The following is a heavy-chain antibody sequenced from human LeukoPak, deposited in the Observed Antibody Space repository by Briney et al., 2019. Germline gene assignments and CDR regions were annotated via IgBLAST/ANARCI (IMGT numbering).Heavy chain of an antibody. Sequence: PSDTLSLTCTVSGGSISSGSYYWRWIRQPAAEGLEWIVCIYTSGSTNYNPSPKSRVTISVDTSKNQFSLKLSSVTAADTAVYYCARSSYYDSSGYHDYWGQGTLVTVSS. CDR2: IYTSGST. D-gene: IGHD3-22*01. V-gene: IGHV4-61*02. CDR3: ARSSYYDSSGYHDY. CDR1: GGSISSGSYY. J-gene: IGHJ4*02.